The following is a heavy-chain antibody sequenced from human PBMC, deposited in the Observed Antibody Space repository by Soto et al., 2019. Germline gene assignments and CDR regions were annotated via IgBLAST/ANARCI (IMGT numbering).Heavy chain of an antibody. Sequence: ASVKVSCKASGYTFTGYYMHWVRQAPGQGLEWMGWINPNSGGTNYAQKFQGWVTMTRDTSISTAYMELSRLRSDDTAVYYCARGTSLRNIVATILYGDYLDYWGQGTLVTVSS. CDR1: GYTFTGYY. CDR2: INPNSGGT. D-gene: IGHD5-12*01. CDR3: ARGTSLRNIVATILYGDYLDY. V-gene: IGHV1-2*04. J-gene: IGHJ4*02.